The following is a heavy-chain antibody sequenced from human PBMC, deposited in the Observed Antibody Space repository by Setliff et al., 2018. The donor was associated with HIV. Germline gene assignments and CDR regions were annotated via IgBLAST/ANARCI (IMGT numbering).Heavy chain of an antibody. CDR3: ARAPYVSGSFGWFDP. CDR2: IHYTGTT. D-gene: IGHD3-10*01. V-gene: IGHV4-31*01. CDR1: GDSITNNNFF. Sequence: SETLSLTCTVSGDSITNNNFFWTWVRQYPGKGLEWIGYIHYTGTTNQNPSLRSLITISLDTSKNQFSLKLTSVTAADTAVYYCARAPYVSGSFGWFDPWGQGTLVTVSS. J-gene: IGHJ5*02.